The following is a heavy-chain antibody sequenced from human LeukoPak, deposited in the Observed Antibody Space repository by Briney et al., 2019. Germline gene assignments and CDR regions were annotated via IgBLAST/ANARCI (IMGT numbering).Heavy chain of an antibody. CDR2: ISGDGVST. V-gene: IGHV3-43*02. Sequence: GGSVRLSCAASGLPIGDFAMHWVRQAPGQGLEWVSLISGDGVSTFFTDSVKGRFSISRDNSKNSLFLEMSSLRTEDTAMYYCARESGKFDYWGQGTLVAVSS. CDR3: ARESGKFDY. J-gene: IGHJ4*02. CDR1: GLPIGDFA.